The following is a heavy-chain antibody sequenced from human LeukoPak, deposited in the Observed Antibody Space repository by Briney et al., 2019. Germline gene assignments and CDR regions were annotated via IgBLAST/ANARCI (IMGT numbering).Heavy chain of an antibody. D-gene: IGHD4-17*01. J-gene: IGHJ4*02. CDR1: GFTFSSYA. Sequence: GGSLRLSCAASGFTFSSYAMSWVRQATGKGLEWVSALGGSGASTYYADSVKGRFTISRDNSKNTLNLQMNSLRAEDTAVYYCAKASYGDYVGYFDYWGQGTLVTVSS. CDR3: AKASYGDYVGYFDY. V-gene: IGHV3-23*01. CDR2: LGGSGAST.